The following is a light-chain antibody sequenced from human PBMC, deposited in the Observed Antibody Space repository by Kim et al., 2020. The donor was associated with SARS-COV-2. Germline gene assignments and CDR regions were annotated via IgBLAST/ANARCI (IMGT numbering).Light chain of an antibody. CDR2: SAS. CDR3: LQTHRPLRT. Sequence: DIQMTQSPSSLSASLGDRVTITCRASQTIGNALNWYQHKPGGAPRLLIHSASTLYRGVPSRFSGGGSGTHFTLTIDSLSPDDFATYYCLQTHRPLRTFGQGTKVEI. V-gene: IGKV1-39*01. J-gene: IGKJ1*01. CDR1: QTIGNA.